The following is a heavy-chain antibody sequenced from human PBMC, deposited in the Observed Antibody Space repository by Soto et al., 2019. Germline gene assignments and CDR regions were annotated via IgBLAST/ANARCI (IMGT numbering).Heavy chain of an antibody. Sequence: ASVKVSCKASGYTFTSYDIHWVRQATGQGLEWMGWMNPNSGNTGYAQKFQGRVTVTSNTSISTAYMELNSLKPEDTAFYYCAKALYGSSSSPIDYWGQGTLVTVSS. D-gene: IGHD6-13*01. CDR1: GYTFTSYD. J-gene: IGHJ4*02. V-gene: IGHV1-8*01. CDR3: AKALYGSSSSPIDY. CDR2: MNPNSGNT.